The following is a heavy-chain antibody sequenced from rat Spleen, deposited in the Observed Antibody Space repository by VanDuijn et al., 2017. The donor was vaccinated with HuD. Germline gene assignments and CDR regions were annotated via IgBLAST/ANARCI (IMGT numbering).Heavy chain of an antibody. V-gene: IGHV3-3*01. CDR2: INSAGNS. D-gene: IGHD1-2*01. J-gene: IGHJ3*01. CDR3: ARWHYYSSYISSWFAY. Sequence: EVQLQESGPGLVKPSQSLSLTCSVSVYSITSSYNWNWIRKFPGDKLEWMGCINSAGNSNYNPALKSRISISRETSKNQFFLQVNSVTTEDTATYYCARWHYYSSYISSWFAYWGQGTLVTVSS. CDR1: VYSITSSYN.